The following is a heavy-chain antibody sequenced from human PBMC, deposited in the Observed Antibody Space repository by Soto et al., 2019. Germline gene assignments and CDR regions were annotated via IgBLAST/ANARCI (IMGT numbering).Heavy chain of an antibody. CDR2: IYYSGST. D-gene: IGHD3-22*01. Sequence: SETLSLTCTVSCGSISSYYWSWIRQPPGKGLEWIGYIYYSGSTNYNPSLKSRVTISVDTSKNQFSLKLSSVTAADTAVYYCARTYYYDSSGFNFDYWGQGTLVTVSS. V-gene: IGHV4-59*01. J-gene: IGHJ4*02. CDR3: ARTYYYDSSGFNFDY. CDR1: CGSISSYY.